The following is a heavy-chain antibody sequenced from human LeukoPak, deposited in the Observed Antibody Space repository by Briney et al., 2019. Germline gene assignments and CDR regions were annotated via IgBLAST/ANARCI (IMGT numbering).Heavy chain of an antibody. CDR3: ARRGFGENFDY. CDR1: GGSISSYY. Sequence: SETLSLTCTVSGGSISSYYWSWNRQPPGKGLEWIGYIYYSGSTNYNPSLKSRVTISVDTSKNQFSLKLSSVTAADTAVYYCARRGFGENFDYWGQGTLVTVSS. J-gene: IGHJ4*02. V-gene: IGHV4-59*01. CDR2: IYYSGST. D-gene: IGHD3-10*01.